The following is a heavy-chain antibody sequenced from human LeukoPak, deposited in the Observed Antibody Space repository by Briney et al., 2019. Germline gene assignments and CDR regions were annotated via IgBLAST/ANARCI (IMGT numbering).Heavy chain of an antibody. D-gene: IGHD1-14*01. J-gene: IGHJ4*02. CDR1: GYTFTYRY. CDR3: ARDAGKLSCSH. CDR2: INAYNGNT. Sequence: ASVKVSCKASGYTFTYRYLHWVRQAPGQGLEWIGWINAYNGNTNYGRKLQGRVTMTTDTTTSTAYMELRSLRSDDTAVYYCARDAGKLSCSHWGQGTLVTVSS. V-gene: IGHV1-18*01.